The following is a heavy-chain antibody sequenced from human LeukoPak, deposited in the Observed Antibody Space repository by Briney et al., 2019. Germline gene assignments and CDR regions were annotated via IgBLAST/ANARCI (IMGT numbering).Heavy chain of an antibody. CDR1: GDAFNSHT. J-gene: IGHJ6*02. V-gene: IGHV1-69*17. CDR3: ARDFWGTMVRAASMDV. D-gene: IGHD3-10*01. CDR2: IIPSFGIP. Sequence: SVKVSCKASGDAFNSHTLNWVRQAPGQGLEWVGSIIPSFGIPSYAQKFKGRVTISADTSTTTAFMDLTSLRSEDTAVYYCARDFWGTMVRAASMDVWGQGTTVAVSS.